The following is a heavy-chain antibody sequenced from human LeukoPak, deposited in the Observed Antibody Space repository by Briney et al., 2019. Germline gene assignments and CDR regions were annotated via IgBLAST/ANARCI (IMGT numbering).Heavy chain of an antibody. D-gene: IGHD1-26*01. Sequence: GGSLRLSCATSGFTFTIYAMSWVRQAPGKGLDWDSGISGSGDDTYFADSVKGRFTISRDNSKNTLYLQMNRLRAEDTAVYYCAKMGPTVPNDYWGQGTLVTVSS. V-gene: IGHV3-23*01. J-gene: IGHJ4*02. CDR1: GFTFTIYA. CDR2: ISGSGDDT. CDR3: AKMGPTVPNDY.